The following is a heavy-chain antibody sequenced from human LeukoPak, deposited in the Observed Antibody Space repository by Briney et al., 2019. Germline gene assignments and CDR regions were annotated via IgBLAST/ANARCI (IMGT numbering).Heavy chain of an antibody. CDR3: ARLGLGYCSSTSCYTDYYYGMDV. J-gene: IGHJ6*02. D-gene: IGHD2-2*02. CDR2: IYYSGST. V-gene: IGHV4-39*01. Sequence: SETLSLTCTVSGGSISSSSYYWGWIRQPPGKGLEWLGSIYYSGSTYYNPSLKSRVTISVDTSKNQFSLKLSSVTAADTAVYYCARLGLGYCSSTSCYTDYYYGMDVWGQGTTVTVSS. CDR1: GGSISSSSYY.